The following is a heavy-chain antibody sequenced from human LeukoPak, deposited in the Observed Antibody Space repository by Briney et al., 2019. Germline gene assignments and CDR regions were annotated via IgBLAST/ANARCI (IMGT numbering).Heavy chain of an antibody. D-gene: IGHD3-10*01. Sequence: SETLSLTCTVSGGSIGTYYWSWIRQPPGKGLEWIAYIFYSGSTNYNPSLKSRVTISVDTSKDQFSLKLSSVTAADTAVYYCARGPMVRGVRAWFDPWGQGTLVTVSS. V-gene: IGHV4-59*01. CDR3: ARGPMVRGVRAWFDP. CDR2: IFYSGST. J-gene: IGHJ5*02. CDR1: GGSIGTYY.